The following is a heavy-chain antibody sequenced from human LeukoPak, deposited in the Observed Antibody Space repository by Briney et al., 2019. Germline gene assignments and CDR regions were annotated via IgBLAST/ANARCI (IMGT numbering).Heavy chain of an antibody. CDR3: ATKLDRLATSDY. CDR1: GFTFSTYG. D-gene: IGHD5-12*01. V-gene: IGHV3-30*03. J-gene: IGHJ4*02. Sequence: PGRSLRLSCAASGFTFSTYGMHWVRQAPGKGLEWVAVISRDGTNKYYADSVKGRFTISRDNIKDTLYLEMNSPRVEDTAVYTCATKLDRLATSDYWGQGTLVTVSS. CDR2: ISRDGTNK.